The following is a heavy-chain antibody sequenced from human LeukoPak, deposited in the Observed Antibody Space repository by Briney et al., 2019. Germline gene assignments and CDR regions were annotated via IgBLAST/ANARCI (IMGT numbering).Heavy chain of an antibody. CDR3: AKDIVYYGSGSCHGMDV. CDR2: ISGSGGST. V-gene: IGHV3-23*01. D-gene: IGHD3-10*01. Sequence: GGSLRLSCAASGFTFSSYAMSWVRQAPGKGLEWVSAISGSGGSTYYADSVKGRFTISRDNSKNTLYLQMNSLRAEDTAVYYCAKDIVYYGSGSCHGMDVWGQGTTVTVSS. J-gene: IGHJ6*02. CDR1: GFTFSSYA.